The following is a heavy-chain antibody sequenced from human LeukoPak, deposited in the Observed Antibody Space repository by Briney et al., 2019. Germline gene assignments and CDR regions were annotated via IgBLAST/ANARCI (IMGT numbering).Heavy chain of an antibody. J-gene: IGHJ4*02. CDR2: IWYDGSNK. V-gene: IGHV3-33*01. D-gene: IGHD3-9*01. Sequence: GGSLRLSCAASGFTFSSYGMHWVRQAPCKGLEWVAVIWYDGSNKYYADSVKGRFTISRDNAKNSLYLQMNSLRVEDTAVYYCARERPRLGLWGQGTLVTVPS. CDR1: GFTFSSYG. CDR3: ARERPRLGL.